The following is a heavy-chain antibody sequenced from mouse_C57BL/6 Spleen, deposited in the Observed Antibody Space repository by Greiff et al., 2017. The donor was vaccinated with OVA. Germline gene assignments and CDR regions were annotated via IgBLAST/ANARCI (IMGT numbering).Heavy chain of an antibody. CDR2: IDPSDSYT. V-gene: IGHV1-69*01. CDR3: ARGITTVNFDY. D-gene: IGHD1-1*01. CDR1: GYTFTSYW. J-gene: IGHJ2*01. Sequence: VQLQQPGAELVMPGASVKLSCKASGYTFTSYWMHWVKQRPGQGLEWIGEIDPSDSYTNYNQKFKGKSTLTVDKSSSTAYMQLSSLTSEDSAVYYCARGITTVNFDYWGQGTTLTVSS.